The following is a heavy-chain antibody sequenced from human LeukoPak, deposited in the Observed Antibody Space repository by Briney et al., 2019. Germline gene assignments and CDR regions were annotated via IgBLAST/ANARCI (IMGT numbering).Heavy chain of an antibody. J-gene: IGHJ4*02. V-gene: IGHV1-2*02. CDR2: INPKSGDT. CDR3: ATQNNSYFDY. CDR1: GYTFTGQY. Sequence: ASVKVSCKASGYTFTGQYIHWVRQAPGQGLEWMGCINPKSGDTNYVENFQGRVTMTRDTSISTAYMELSSLRSDDTAVYYCATQNNSYFDYWGQGTLVTVSS. D-gene: IGHD1-20*01.